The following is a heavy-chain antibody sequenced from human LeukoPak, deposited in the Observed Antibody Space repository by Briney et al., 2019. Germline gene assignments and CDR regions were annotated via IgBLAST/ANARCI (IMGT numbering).Heavy chain of an antibody. V-gene: IGHV3-30*03. D-gene: IGHD6-6*01. CDR3: ARGRSRERAYGMDV. CDR1: GFTFSSYS. CDR2: ISYDGSNK. Sequence: GGSLRLSCAASGFTFSSYSMNWVRQAPGKGLEWVAVISYDGSNKYYADFVKGRFTFSRDNSKNTVHLQMNSLRAEDTAVYYCARGRSRERAYGMDVWGPGTTVTVSS. J-gene: IGHJ6*02.